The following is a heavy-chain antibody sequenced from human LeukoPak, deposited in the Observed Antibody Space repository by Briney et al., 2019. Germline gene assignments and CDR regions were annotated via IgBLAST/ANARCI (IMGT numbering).Heavy chain of an antibody. Sequence: GASVKVSCKASGYTFTSYYMHWVRQAPGQGLEWMGIINPSGGSTSYAQKFQGRVTMTRDTSTSTVYMELSSLRSEDTAVYYCARDQVMGPSRDGYNYNWFDPWGQGTLVTVSS. CDR3: ARDQVMGPSRDGYNYNWFDP. CDR1: GYTFTSYY. J-gene: IGHJ5*02. CDR2: INPSGGST. V-gene: IGHV1-46*01. D-gene: IGHD5-24*01.